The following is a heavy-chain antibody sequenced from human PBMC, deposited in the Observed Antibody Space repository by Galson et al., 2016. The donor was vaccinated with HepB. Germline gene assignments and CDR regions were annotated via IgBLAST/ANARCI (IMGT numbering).Heavy chain of an antibody. CDR3: ARLKVDYGDYGGYYFGMDV. D-gene: IGHD4-17*01. J-gene: IGHJ6*02. CDR1: GFTVSTNH. Sequence: SLRLSCAASGFTVSTNHVSWVRQAPGKGPEWVSVIYPDDSVLYVDSVKGRFTISRDNSKNMLYLQMNSLRAEDTAVYYCARLKVDYGDYGGYYFGMDVWGQGTTVTASS. CDR2: IYPDDSV. V-gene: IGHV3-66*04.